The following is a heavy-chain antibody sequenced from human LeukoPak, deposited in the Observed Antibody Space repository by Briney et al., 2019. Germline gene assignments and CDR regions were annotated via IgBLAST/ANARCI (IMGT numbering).Heavy chain of an antibody. CDR2: ISSSGSTI. J-gene: IGHJ4*02. CDR3: AKNGYGYYDFWSGYYFDY. Sequence: GGSLRLSCAAAGFTFSDYYMSWIRQAPGKGLEWVSYISSSGSTIYYADSVKGRFTISRDNAKNSLYLQMNSLRAEDTAVYYCAKNGYGYYDFWSGYYFDYWGQGTLVTVSS. D-gene: IGHD3-3*01. V-gene: IGHV3-11*01. CDR1: GFTFSDYY.